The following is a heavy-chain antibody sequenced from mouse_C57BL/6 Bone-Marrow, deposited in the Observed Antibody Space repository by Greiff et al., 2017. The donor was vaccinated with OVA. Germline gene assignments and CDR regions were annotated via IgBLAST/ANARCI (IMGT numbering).Heavy chain of an antibody. J-gene: IGHJ2*01. CDR3: TSYGNCDY. CDR1: GFNIKDDY. D-gene: IGHD1-1*02. CDR2: IDPENGDT. V-gene: IGHV14-4*01. Sequence: DVQLQESGAELVRPGASVKLSCTASGFNIKDDYMHWVKQRPEQGLEWIGWIDPENGDTEYASKFQGKATITADTSSNTAYLQLSSPTSEDTAVYYCTSYGNCDYWGEGTTLTVSS.